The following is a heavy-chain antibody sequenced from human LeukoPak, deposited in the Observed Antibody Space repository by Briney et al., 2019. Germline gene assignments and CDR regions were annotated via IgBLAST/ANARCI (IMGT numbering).Heavy chain of an antibody. CDR3: AREVVVRGMDV. D-gene: IGHD2-21*01. CDR1: GGSIRSYH. CDR2: IYSSGSA. V-gene: IGHV4-4*08. J-gene: IGHJ6*02. Sequence: SETLSLTCTVSGGSIRSYHWSWIRQPPGKGLEWIGYIYSSGSANYNPSLKSRVTMSVDTSKDQFSLKLNSVTAADTAVYYCAREVVVRGMDVWGQGTTVTVSS.